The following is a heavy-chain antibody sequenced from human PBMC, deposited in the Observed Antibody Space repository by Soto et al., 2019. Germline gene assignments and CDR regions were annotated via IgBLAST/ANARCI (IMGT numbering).Heavy chain of an antibody. CDR2: INGGNGHT. V-gene: IGHV1-3*01. CDR1: GYLFTTYA. Sequence: QVQLVQSGAEVKKPGASVKVTCKASGYLFTTYAVHWVRQAPGQGIEWMGWINGGNGHTKYSQKFQGRVTFTRDTSATTAYMELGSLRSEDTAIYYCARGVTIVGWFDPWGQGTLVTVSS. D-gene: IGHD3-3*01. J-gene: IGHJ5*02. CDR3: ARGVTIVGWFDP.